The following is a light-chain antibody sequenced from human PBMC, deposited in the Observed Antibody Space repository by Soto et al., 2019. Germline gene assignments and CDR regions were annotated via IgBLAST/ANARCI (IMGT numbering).Light chain of an antibody. CDR2: GAS. CDR3: QQYNNWPLT. V-gene: IGKV3-15*01. J-gene: IGKJ1*01. Sequence: ESVLTQAPGTLSLSLGQVGTLCCRASQSVYSNVAWYQQKPGQAPRLLIYGASTRATGIPARFSGRWSETACTLTISSLQSEDVAVYYCQQYNNWPLTFGQGTKVDIK. CDR1: QSVYSN.